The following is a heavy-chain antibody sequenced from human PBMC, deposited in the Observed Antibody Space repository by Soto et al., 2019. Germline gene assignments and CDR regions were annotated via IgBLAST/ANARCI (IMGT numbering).Heavy chain of an antibody. CDR3: ARIVGGSSDS. CDR1: GYTFISRA. CDR2: INPDNANT. J-gene: IGHJ4*02. D-gene: IGHD2-15*01. V-gene: IGHV1-3*01. Sequence: ASVKVSCKASGYTFISRALHWVRQAPGQRLEWMGWINPDNANTKYSQNFQGRVTFTRDTSATTAYMELSSLRSEDAAIYYCARIVGGSSDSWGQGTRVTVSS.